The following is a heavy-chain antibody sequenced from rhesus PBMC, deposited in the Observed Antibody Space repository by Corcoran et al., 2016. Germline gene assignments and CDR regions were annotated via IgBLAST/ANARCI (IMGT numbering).Heavy chain of an antibody. D-gene: IGHD1-44*01. CDR1: GGYISIGYYY. J-gene: IGHJ4*01. Sequence: QVQLQESGPGVVKPSETLSRTCAVSGGYISIGYYYWTWICQPQGKGRGWSGGCVSTGASNISKPSVKSRVPTSTDPSKNQFSRTLPSAPAADTAVYCCAKSGAPIAPVDFWGQGVLVPVSS. CDR2: CVSTGASN. V-gene: IGHV4S12*01. CDR3: AKSGAPIAPVDF.